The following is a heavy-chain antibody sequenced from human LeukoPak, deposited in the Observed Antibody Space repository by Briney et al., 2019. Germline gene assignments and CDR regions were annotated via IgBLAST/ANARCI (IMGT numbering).Heavy chain of an antibody. CDR2: ISYSGST. J-gene: IGHJ4*02. D-gene: IGHD3-10*01. Sequence: KPSETLSLTCTVPGASISSYYWSWIRQPPGKGLEWIGYISYSGSTNYNPSLKSRVTISADTSKNQVSLTLSSVTAADTAVYYCARHPELYFFDYWGQGTLVIVSS. CDR3: ARHPELYFFDY. V-gene: IGHV4-59*08. CDR1: GASISSYY.